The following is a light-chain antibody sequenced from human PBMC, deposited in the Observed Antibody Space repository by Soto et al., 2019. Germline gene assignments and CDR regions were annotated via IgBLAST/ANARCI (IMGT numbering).Light chain of an antibody. CDR3: QHYNSYPEA. J-gene: IGKJ1*01. CDR2: AAS. V-gene: IGKV1-5*01. Sequence: DIQMTQSPSTLSGSVGYRFTITCRASQTIRSWLGWYQQKPGKAPKLPIYAASSLQSGVPSRFSGSGSGTEFTLTISSLQPDDFATYYCQHYNSYPEAFGQGTKVDIK. CDR1: QTIRSW.